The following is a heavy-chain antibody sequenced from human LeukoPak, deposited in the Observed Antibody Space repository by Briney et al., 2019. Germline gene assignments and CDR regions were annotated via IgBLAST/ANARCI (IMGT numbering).Heavy chain of an antibody. D-gene: IGHD6-13*01. CDR2: INPNSGGT. CDR1: GYTFTGYY. CDR3: AGGTGYSSSWWAY. V-gene: IGHV1-2*02. J-gene: IGHJ4*02. Sequence: GASVKVSCKASGYTFTGYYMHWVRQAPGQGLEWMGWINPNSGGTNYAQKFQGRVTMTRDTSISTAYMELSRLRSDDTAMYYCAGGTGYSSSWWAYWGQGTLVTVSS.